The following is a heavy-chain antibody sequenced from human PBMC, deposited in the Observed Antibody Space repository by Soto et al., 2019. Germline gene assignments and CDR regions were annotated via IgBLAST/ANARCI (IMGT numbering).Heavy chain of an antibody. CDR1: GFTFSSYA. V-gene: IGHV3-23*01. J-gene: IGHJ6*02. Sequence: PGGSLRLSCAASGFTFSSYAMRWVRQAPGKGLEWVSAISGSGGSTYYADSVKGRFTISRDNSKNTLYLQMNSLRAEDTAVYYCAKAPPTRYYYDSSGYPARYYYGMDVWGQGTTVTVSS. CDR2: ISGSGGST. CDR3: AKAPPTRYYYDSSGYPARYYYGMDV. D-gene: IGHD3-22*01.